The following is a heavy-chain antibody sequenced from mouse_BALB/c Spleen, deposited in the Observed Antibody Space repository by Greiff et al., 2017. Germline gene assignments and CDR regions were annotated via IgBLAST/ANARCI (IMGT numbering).Heavy chain of an antibody. CDR1: GFTFSSYT. CDR2: ISSGGGNT. V-gene: IGHV5-9*03. CDR3: ASLYYYGSTPAWFAY. D-gene: IGHD1-1*01. J-gene: IGHJ3*01. Sequence: DVKLVESGGGLVKPGGSLKLSCAASGFTFSSYTMSWVRQTPEKRLEWVATISSGGGNTYYPDSVKGRFTISRDNAKNNLYLQMSSLRSEDTALYYCASLYYYGSTPAWFAYWGQGTLVTVSA.